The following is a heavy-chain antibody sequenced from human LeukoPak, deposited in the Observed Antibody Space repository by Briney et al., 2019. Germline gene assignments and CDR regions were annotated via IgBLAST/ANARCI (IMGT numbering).Heavy chain of an antibody. Sequence: SETLSLTCAVYGGSFSGYYWSWIRQPPGKGLEWIGEINHSGSTNYNPSLKSRVTISVDTSKNQFSLKLSSVTAADTAVYYCARDPPAFPYCSSTSCYRSFYYFDYWGQGTLVTVSS. J-gene: IGHJ4*02. V-gene: IGHV4-34*01. D-gene: IGHD2-2*01. CDR3: ARDPPAFPYCSSTSCYRSFYYFDY. CDR1: GGSFSGYY. CDR2: INHSGST.